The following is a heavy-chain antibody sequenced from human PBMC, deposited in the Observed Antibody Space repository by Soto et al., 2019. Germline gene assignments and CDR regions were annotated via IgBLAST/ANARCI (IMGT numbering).Heavy chain of an antibody. CDR3: ACERHLTSPSDAFDL. V-gene: IGHV1-2*02. Sequence: QVHLVQSGAEVKKPGASVKVSCMASGYNFIAQNIHWVRQAPGLGLEWMGKMNPNSGGSDYAQEFQGRVTVTRDTYISTVYMALTNLKTEDTAVYYCACERHLTSPSDAFDLWGQGTMVIVSS. D-gene: IGHD3-9*01. CDR1: GYNFIAQN. CDR2: MNPNSGGS. J-gene: IGHJ3*01.